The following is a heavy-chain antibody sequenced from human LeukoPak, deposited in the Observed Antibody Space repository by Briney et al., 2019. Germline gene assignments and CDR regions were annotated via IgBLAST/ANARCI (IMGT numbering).Heavy chain of an antibody. CDR1: GFPFSSFE. V-gene: IGHV3-23*01. Sequence: GGSLRLSCAASGFPFSSFEMNWVRQAPGKGLEWVSAISGNGGSTYYADSVKGRFTISRDNSKNTLYLQLNSLRAEDTAVYYCAKERSSSGYFDYWGQGTLVTVSS. J-gene: IGHJ4*02. D-gene: IGHD6-25*01. CDR2: ISGNGGST. CDR3: AKERSSSGYFDY.